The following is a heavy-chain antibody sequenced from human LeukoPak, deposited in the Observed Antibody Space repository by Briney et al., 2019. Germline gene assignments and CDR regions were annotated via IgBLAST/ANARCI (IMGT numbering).Heavy chain of an antibody. V-gene: IGHV3-66*01. D-gene: IGHD3-22*01. CDR2: IYSGGST. Sequence: GGSLRLSCAASGFTVSSNYMSWVRQAPGKGLEWVSVIYSGGSTYYADSVKGRFTISRDNSKNTLYLQMNSLRAEDTAVYYCARAGYYYDSSGYYRFDYWGQGTLVTVSS. J-gene: IGHJ4*02. CDR1: GFTVSSNY. CDR3: ARAGYYYDSSGYYRFDY.